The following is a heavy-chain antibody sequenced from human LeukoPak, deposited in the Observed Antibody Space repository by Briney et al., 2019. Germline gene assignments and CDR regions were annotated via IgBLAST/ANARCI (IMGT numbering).Heavy chain of an antibody. Sequence: PGRSLRLSCAASGFTFSNYAMHWVRQAPGKGLEWVAVISYDGSNQYYADSVKGRFAISRDNSKNTLYLQMNSLRPEDTAVYYCARGYGGTSGGYFDYWGQGTLVTVSS. V-gene: IGHV3-30*09. J-gene: IGHJ4*02. CDR1: GFTFSNYA. CDR2: ISYDGSNQ. D-gene: IGHD4-23*01. CDR3: ARGYGGTSGGYFDY.